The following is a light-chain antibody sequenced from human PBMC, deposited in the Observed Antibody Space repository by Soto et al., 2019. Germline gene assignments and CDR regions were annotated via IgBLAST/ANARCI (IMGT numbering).Light chain of an antibody. V-gene: IGKV3-20*01. Sequence: EIVLTQSPGTLSLSPGERATLSCRASQSVSSSYLAWYQQKPGQAPRLLIYGASSRATGIPDRFSGSGSGTDFTITISRLETDDFSVYYCQQYGSSPKLTFGGGTKVEIK. J-gene: IGKJ4*01. CDR1: QSVSSSY. CDR3: QQYGSSPKLT. CDR2: GAS.